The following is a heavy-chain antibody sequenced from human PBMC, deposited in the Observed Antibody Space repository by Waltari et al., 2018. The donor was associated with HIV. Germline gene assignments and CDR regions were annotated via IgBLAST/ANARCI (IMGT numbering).Heavy chain of an antibody. J-gene: IGHJ6*02. V-gene: IGHV3-30*04. Sequence: QVQLVESGGGVVQPGRSLRLSCAASGFTFSSYAMHWVRQAPGKGLEWVAVISYAGSNEYFADSVKGRFTISRDNSKDTLYLQMNSLRAEDTAVYYCARMHCSSTSCYTDYYYYGMDVWGQGTTVTVSS. CDR2: ISYAGSNE. D-gene: IGHD2-2*02. CDR1: GFTFSSYA. CDR3: ARMHCSSTSCYTDYYYYGMDV.